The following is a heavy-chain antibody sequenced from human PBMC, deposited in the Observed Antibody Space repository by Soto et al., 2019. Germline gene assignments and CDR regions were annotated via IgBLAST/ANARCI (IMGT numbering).Heavy chain of an antibody. D-gene: IGHD4-17*01. V-gene: IGHV3-9*01. CDR2: VSWNGGNI. Sequence: GGSLILSCGASGFNFDEYAMHWVRQAPGKGLEWVSGVSWNGGNIKYADSVKGRFTISRDNAKNSLYLQLSSLRPEDTALYYCTKGHYGDPVGGAFDIWGQGTMVTVSS. CDR3: TKGHYGDPVGGAFDI. CDR1: GFNFDEYA. J-gene: IGHJ3*02.